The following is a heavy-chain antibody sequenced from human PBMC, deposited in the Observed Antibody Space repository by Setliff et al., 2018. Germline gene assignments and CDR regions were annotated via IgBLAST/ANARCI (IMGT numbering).Heavy chain of an antibody. CDR1: DFTFSNSA. CDR3: AKDRLFPRY. V-gene: IGHV3-23*01. D-gene: IGHD2-21*01. J-gene: IGHJ4*02. Sequence: GGSLRLSCVGSDFTFSNSAMSWVRQAPGKGLEWVSTITDSGSKILYVDSVKGRFTISRDNSKNSLYLQMDSLRPEDTAVYYCAKDRLFPRYWGLGTLGTVS. CDR2: ITDSGSKI.